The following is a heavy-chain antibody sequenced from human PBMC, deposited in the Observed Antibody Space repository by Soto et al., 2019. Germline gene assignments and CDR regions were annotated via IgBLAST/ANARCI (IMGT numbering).Heavy chain of an antibody. V-gene: IGHV1-18*01. CDR1: GYTFTTYG. CDR2: ISGYDGHT. D-gene: IGHD3-16*01. J-gene: IGHJ6*02. CDR3: AGEGEMPYYYYGLDV. Sequence: QVQLVQSGAEVRKPGASVKVSCKASGYTFTTYGISWVRQAPGQGLEWMGWISGYDGHTKYAQKFQGRIIMTTDKSTSKVYRDLRSLSTDDPAVYYCAGEGEMPYYYYGLDVWGQGTTVTVSS.